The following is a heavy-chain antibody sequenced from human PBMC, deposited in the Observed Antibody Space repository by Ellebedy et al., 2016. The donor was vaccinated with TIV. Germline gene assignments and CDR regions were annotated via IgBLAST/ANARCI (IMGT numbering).Heavy chain of an antibody. Sequence: GGSLRLSCAASGFTFSSYWMHWVRQAPGKGLVWVSRINSDGSSTSYADSVKGRFTISRDNAKNTLYLQMNSLRAEDTAVYYCARDLFHRTAATETGNYYGMDVWGQGTTVTVSS. CDR2: INSDGSST. J-gene: IGHJ6*02. D-gene: IGHD2-15*01. CDR1: GFTFSSYW. V-gene: IGHV3-74*01. CDR3: ARDLFHRTAATETGNYYGMDV.